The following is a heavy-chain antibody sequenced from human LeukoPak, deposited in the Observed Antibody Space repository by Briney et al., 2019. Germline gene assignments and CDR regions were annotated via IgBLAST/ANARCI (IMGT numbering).Heavy chain of an antibody. D-gene: IGHD6-19*01. CDR2: IYYSGST. Sequence: ASETLSLTCTVSGGSISSYYWGWIRQPPGKGLEWIGSIYYSGSTYYNPSLKSRVTISVDTSKNQFSLKLSSVTAADTAVYYCARPPCGSGCYYYYYYMDVWGKGTTVTVSS. CDR1: GGSISSYY. J-gene: IGHJ6*03. V-gene: IGHV4-39*01. CDR3: ARPPCGSGCYYYYYYMDV.